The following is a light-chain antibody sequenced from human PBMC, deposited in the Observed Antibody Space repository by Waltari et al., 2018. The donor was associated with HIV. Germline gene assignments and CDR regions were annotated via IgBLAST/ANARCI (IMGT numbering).Light chain of an antibody. CDR1: QSITSSY. J-gene: IGKJ2*01. Sequence: EIGLTQSPGTLSLSPGERATLSCRASQSITSSYLSWYQQKPGQAPRLVIYGASSRATGIPDRFSGSGSGADFTLTISRLEPEDFAVYYCQQYSSAPRTFGQGTKLETK. CDR2: GAS. V-gene: IGKV3-20*01. CDR3: QQYSSAPRT.